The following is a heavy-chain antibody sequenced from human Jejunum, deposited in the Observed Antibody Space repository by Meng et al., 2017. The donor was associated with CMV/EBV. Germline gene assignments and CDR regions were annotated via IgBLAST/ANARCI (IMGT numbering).Heavy chain of an antibody. V-gene: IGHV4-39*07. CDR3: ARGRHSYGDYDTFDL. CDR2: IYYTGTT. Sequence: QLQLQESGPGLVKPSETLSLTGAVSGDSITSSNLYWGWIRQPPGKGLEWIGNIYYTGTTYYNPSLQSRVSISVDASKNHFSLKQTSVTAADTAVYYCARGRHSYGDYDTFDLWGQGALVTVSS. J-gene: IGHJ4*02. D-gene: IGHD4-17*01. CDR1: GDSITSSNLY.